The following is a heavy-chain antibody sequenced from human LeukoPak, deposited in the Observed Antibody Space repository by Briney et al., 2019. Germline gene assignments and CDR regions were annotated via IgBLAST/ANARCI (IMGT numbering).Heavy chain of an antibody. CDR3: AKDFRVRCSYYKMTPDY. J-gene: IGHJ4*02. CDR2: ISWNSGSI. Sequence: GGSLRLSCAASGFTFDDYAMHWVRQAPGKGLEWVSDISWNSGSIGYADSVKSRFTISRDNAKNSLYLQMNSLRAEDTALYYCAKDFRVRCSYYKMTPDYWGQGTLVTVSS. V-gene: IGHV3-9*01. D-gene: IGHD1-26*01. CDR1: GFTFDDYA.